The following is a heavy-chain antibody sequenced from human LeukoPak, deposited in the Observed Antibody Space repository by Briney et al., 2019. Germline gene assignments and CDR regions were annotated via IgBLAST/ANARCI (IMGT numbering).Heavy chain of an antibody. CDR1: GVSISSSNSY. J-gene: IGHJ4*02. Sequence: SETLSLTCTVSGVSISSSNSYWGWIRQPPGKGLEWIGSIYYSGNTYYNASLKSQVSISIDTSKNQFSLRLTSVTAADTAVYYCARGSPYCTNGVCYDLFDYWGQGTLVTVSS. V-gene: IGHV4-39*01. CDR2: IYYSGNT. CDR3: ARGSPYCTNGVCYDLFDY. D-gene: IGHD2-8*01.